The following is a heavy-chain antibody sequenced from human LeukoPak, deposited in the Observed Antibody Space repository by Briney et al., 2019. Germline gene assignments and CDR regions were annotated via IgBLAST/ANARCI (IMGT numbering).Heavy chain of an antibody. CDR3: ARTSDLDY. Sequence: PSETLSLTCTVSGYSISSGYYWGWIRQPPGKGLEWIGSIYHSGSTYYNPSLKSRVTISVDTSKNQFSLKLSSVTAADTAVYYCARTSDLDYWGQGTLVTVSS. D-gene: IGHD3-3*01. V-gene: IGHV4-38-2*02. J-gene: IGHJ4*02. CDR2: IYHSGST. CDR1: GYSISSGYY.